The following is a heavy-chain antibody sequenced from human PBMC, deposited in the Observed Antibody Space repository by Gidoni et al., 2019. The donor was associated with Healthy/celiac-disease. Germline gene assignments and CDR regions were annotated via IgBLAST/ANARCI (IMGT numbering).Heavy chain of an antibody. D-gene: IGHD3-22*01. CDR3: AKDLYKVVVTMMGY. Sequence: QVQLVESGGGVVQPGRSLRLSCAASGFTFSSYGMHWVRQAPGKGLEWVEVISYDGSNKYYADSVKGRFTISRDNSKNTLYLQMNSLRAEDTAVYYCAKDLYKVVVTMMGYWGQGTLVTVSS. CDR2: ISYDGSNK. V-gene: IGHV3-30*18. J-gene: IGHJ4*02. CDR1: GFTFSSYG.